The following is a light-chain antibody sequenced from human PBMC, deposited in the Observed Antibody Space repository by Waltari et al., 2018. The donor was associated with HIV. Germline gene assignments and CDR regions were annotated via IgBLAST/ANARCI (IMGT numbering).Light chain of an antibody. V-gene: IGLV2-14*03. Sequence: QSALTQPASVSGFPGQKINISCTGISTDSRFYQHVSWYQQHPGSVPRLIIYDIDSRPSGISDHFAGSRSGDSASLTISGLQSGDEAHYFCASNRLDSTLVFGGGTKLTIL. J-gene: IGLJ2*01. CDR2: DID. CDR1: STDSRFYQH. CDR3: ASNRLDSTLV.